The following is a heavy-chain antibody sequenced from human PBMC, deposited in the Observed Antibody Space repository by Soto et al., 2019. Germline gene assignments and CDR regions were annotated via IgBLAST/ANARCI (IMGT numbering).Heavy chain of an antibody. V-gene: IGHV3-30-3*01. J-gene: IGHJ6*02. Sequence: GGSLRLSCAASGFTFSSYAMHWVRQAPGKGLEWVAVISYDGSNKYYADSVKGRFTISRDNSKNTLYLQMNSLRAEDTAVYYCARGDYDILTGPALYYYGMDVWGQGTTVTVSS. CDR3: ARGDYDILTGPALYYYGMDV. D-gene: IGHD3-9*01. CDR2: ISYDGSNK. CDR1: GFTFSSYA.